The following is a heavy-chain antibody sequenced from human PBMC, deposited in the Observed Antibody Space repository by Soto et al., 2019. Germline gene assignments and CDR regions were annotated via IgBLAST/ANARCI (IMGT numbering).Heavy chain of an antibody. Sequence: QVQLVESGGGVVQPGRSLRLSCAASGFTFSSYAMHWVRQAPGKGLEWVAVISYDGSNKYYADSVKGRFTISRDNSKNTLYLQMNSLRAEDTAVYYCARDLGSNDYGDYRDYWGQGTLVTVSS. CDR3: ARDLGSNDYGDYRDY. CDR2: ISYDGSNK. V-gene: IGHV3-30-3*01. J-gene: IGHJ4*02. CDR1: GFTFSSYA. D-gene: IGHD4-17*01.